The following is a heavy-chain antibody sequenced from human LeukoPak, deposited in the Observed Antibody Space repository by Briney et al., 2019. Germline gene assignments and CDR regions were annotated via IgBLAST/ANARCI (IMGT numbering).Heavy chain of an antibody. CDR3: ARDITGAAADTLYYYGMDV. V-gene: IGHV1-18*01. Sequence: ASVKVSCKASGYTFSRYGISWVRQAPGQGLEWMGWISAHNGNTNYAQKLQGRVTMTTDTSTSTAYMELRSLRSDDTAVYYCARDITGAAADTLYYYGMDVWGQGTTVTVSS. D-gene: IGHD6-13*01. CDR2: ISAHNGNT. J-gene: IGHJ6*02. CDR1: GYTFSRYG.